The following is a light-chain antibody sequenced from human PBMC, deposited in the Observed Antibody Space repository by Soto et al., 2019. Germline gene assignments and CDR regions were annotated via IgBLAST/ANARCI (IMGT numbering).Light chain of an antibody. V-gene: IGKV3-20*01. CDR1: QSVRNNY. CDR2: GAS. J-gene: IGKJ4*01. Sequence: EIVLTQSPGTLSLSPGEGATLSCRASQSVRNNYLAWYQQKPGQAPSLLIYGASARATGIPDRFSGSGSGTDFTLTISGLEHEDFAVYYCQQYGESPRLTFGGGTKVEIK. CDR3: QQYGESPRLT.